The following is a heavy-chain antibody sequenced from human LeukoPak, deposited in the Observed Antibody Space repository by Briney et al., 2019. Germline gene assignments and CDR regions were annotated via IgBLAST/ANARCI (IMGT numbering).Heavy chain of an antibody. CDR3: ARDEMVRGVTFDY. D-gene: IGHD3-10*01. CDR1: GGTFSSYA. J-gene: IGHJ4*02. Sequence: SVKVSCKASGGTFSSYAISWVRQAPGQGLEWMGRIIPILGIANYAQKFQGRVTITADKSTSTAYMELSSLRSEDTAVYYCARDEMVRGVTFDYWGQGTLVTVSS. V-gene: IGHV1-69*04. CDR2: IIPILGIA.